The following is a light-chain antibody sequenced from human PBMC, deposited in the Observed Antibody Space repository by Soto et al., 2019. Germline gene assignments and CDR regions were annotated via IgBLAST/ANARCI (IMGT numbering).Light chain of an antibody. V-gene: IGLV2-23*02. Sequence: QSALTQTASVSGSPGQSITISCTGTSSDVGGYNFVSWYQQHPGKAPKLMIFEVNKRPSGVSNRFSGSKSGNTASLTISGLKVEDEADYYCCSSGGSPTYVFGTGTKLTVL. CDR3: CSSGGSPTYV. CDR1: SSDVGGYNF. CDR2: EVN. J-gene: IGLJ1*01.